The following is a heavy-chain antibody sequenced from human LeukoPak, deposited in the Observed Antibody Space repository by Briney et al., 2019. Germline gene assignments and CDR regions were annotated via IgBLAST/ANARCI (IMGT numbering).Heavy chain of an antibody. D-gene: IGHD5-24*01. V-gene: IGHV1-46*01. J-gene: IGHJ4*02. Sequence: ASVKVSSKASGYTFSNYHIHWVRQAPGQGIEWMGIINPRYGSTTYAKSFQGRVTMTRDMSTSTVYMELSSLRSEDTAVYYCGREEARDGSTGYYFDYWGQGTLLTVSS. CDR1: GYTFSNYH. CDR3: GREEARDGSTGYYFDY. CDR2: INPRYGST.